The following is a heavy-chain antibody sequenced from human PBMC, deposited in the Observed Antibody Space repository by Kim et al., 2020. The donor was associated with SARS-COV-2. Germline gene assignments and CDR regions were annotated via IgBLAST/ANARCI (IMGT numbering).Heavy chain of an antibody. J-gene: IGHJ4*02. CDR1: GFTFSNYA. CDR2: AGVRSSDR. CDR3: ARRGGTTYFVFDY. D-gene: IGHD1-1*01. V-gene: IGHV3-23*01. Sequence: GGSLRLSCAASGFTFSNYAMSWVRQAPGEGLEWVSSAGVRSSDRLYADSAKGRSTISRDNSKSTVYLQIDSLRVEDTAVYYCARRGGTTYFVFDYWGQGTLVTVSS.